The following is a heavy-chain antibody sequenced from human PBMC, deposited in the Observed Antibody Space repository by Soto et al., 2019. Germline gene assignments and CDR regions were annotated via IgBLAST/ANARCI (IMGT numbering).Heavy chain of an antibody. CDR3: ARSPSTSSIGTFDI. J-gene: IGHJ3*02. CDR2: IYLSGTT. V-gene: IGHV4-4*07. Sequence: SETLSLTCTVSGGSISSFYWNWIRLSAGKGLEWIGRIYLSGTTTYNPSLQSRVTMSVDTSKNQFSLKLSSLTAADTAVYYCARSPSTSSIGTFDIWGQGKKVPVPS. CDR1: GGSISSFY. D-gene: IGHD6-6*01.